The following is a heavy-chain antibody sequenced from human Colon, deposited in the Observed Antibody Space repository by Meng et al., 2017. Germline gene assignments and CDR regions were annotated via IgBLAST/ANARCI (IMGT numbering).Heavy chain of an antibody. CDR3: ARDMLFRYSDFADFDY. CDR1: GFTFSSYG. J-gene: IGHJ4*02. Sequence: QVQLVESGGCVVQPGRSLRLSCAASGFTFSSYGMHWVRQAPGKWLEWVEVIGYDGSHAYYADSVKGRFTISRDNSKNTLYLQLSNLRAEDTAVYYCARDMLFRYSDFADFDYWGQGTLVTVSS. CDR2: IGYDGSHA. D-gene: IGHD4-11*01. V-gene: IGHV3-33*01.